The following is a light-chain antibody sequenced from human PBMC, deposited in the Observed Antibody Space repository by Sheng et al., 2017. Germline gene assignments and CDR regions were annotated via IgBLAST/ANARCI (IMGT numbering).Light chain of an antibody. CDR2: HDG. V-gene: IGLV3-21*03. CDR1: NIGSKS. CDR3: QVWDAKGV. J-gene: IGLJ3*02. Sequence: SYVLTQPPSVSVAPGKTASITCGGNNIGSKSVHWYRQRPGQAPVLVVYHDGDRPSGIPERFSGSNSGNTATLTISRVEAGDEADYYCQVWDAKGVFGGGTTLTVL.